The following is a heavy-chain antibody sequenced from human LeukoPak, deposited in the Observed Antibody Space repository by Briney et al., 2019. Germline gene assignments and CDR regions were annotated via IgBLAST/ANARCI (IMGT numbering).Heavy chain of an antibody. CDR3: ARELGGDGYNFDDY. Sequence: ASVKVSCKASGYTFTTYYMYWVRQVPGQGLEWMGIINPSGGRTNYTQKFQGRVTLTRDASTSTVYMELSSLRSEDTAVYYCARELGGDGYNFDDYWGQGTLVTVSS. CDR2: INPSGGRT. D-gene: IGHD5-24*01. V-gene: IGHV1-46*01. CDR1: GYTFTTYY. J-gene: IGHJ4*02.